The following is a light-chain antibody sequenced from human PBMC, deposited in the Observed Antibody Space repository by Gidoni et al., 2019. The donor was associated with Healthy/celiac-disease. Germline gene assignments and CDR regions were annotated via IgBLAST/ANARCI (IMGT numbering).Light chain of an antibody. CDR2: WAS. Sequence: DIVMTQSPASLAVSLGERATINWKSSTSVLYSSNNKNYLAWYQQKPGQPPKLLIYWASTRESGVPDRFSGSGSGTDFTLTISSLQAEDVAVYYCQQYYSTPPTFGQGTKVEIK. J-gene: IGKJ1*01. V-gene: IGKV4-1*01. CDR1: TSVLYSSNNKNY. CDR3: QQYYSTPPT.